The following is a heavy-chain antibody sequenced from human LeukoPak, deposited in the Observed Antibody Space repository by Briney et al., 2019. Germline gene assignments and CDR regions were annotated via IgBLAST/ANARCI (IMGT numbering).Heavy chain of an antibody. CDR3: AKASGYSYGDYGMDV. Sequence: GRSLRLSCAASGFTFDDYAMHWVRQAPGKGLEWVSGISWNSGSIGYADSVKGRFTIPRDNAKNSLYLQMNSLRAEDTALYYCAKASGYSYGDYGMDVWGQGTTVTVSS. CDR1: GFTFDDYA. V-gene: IGHV3-9*01. CDR2: ISWNSGSI. D-gene: IGHD5-18*01. J-gene: IGHJ6*02.